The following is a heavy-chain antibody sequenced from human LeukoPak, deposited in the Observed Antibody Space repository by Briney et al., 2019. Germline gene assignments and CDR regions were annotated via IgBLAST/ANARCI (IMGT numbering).Heavy chain of an antibody. Sequence: SETLSLTCTVSGGSISSSSYYWGWIRQPPGKGLEWIGSIYYSGSTYYNPSLKSRVTISVDTSKNQFSLKLSSVTAADTAVYYCARHRPPGKGIAVASTSTPDYFDYWGQGTLVTVSS. D-gene: IGHD6-19*01. CDR2: IYYSGST. V-gene: IGHV4-39*01. CDR3: ARHRPPGKGIAVASTSTPDYFDY. CDR1: GGSISSSSYY. J-gene: IGHJ4*02.